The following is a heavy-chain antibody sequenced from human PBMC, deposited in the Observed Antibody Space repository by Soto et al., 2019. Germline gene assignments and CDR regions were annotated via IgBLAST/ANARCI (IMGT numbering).Heavy chain of an antibody. J-gene: IGHJ4*02. CDR1: GYSFNNNW. D-gene: IGHD3-22*01. CDR2: IHPGDSDS. V-gene: IGHV5-51*01. Sequence: GESLKISCKGSGYSFNNNWIGWVRQMPGKGLEWMGIIHPGDSDSRYSPSFQGQVTMSVDKSINTAYLQWSSLKASDTAMYYCARRDISGFPDYWGQGTLVTVPQ. CDR3: ARRDISGFPDY.